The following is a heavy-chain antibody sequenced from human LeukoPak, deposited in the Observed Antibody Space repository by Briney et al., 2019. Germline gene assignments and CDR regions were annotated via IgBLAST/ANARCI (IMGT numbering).Heavy chain of an antibody. CDR2: ITGSGSTI. D-gene: IGHD6-13*01. CDR3: ARRQGGSSWFFDY. Sequence: PGGSLRLSCAASGFTFSDYYMTWIRQAPGKGLEWVSFITGSGSTIYYADSAKGRFTISRDNAKNSLYLQMNSLRAEDTAVYYCARRQGGSSWFFDYWGQGTLVTVSS. V-gene: IGHV3-11*01. CDR1: GFTFSDYY. J-gene: IGHJ4*02.